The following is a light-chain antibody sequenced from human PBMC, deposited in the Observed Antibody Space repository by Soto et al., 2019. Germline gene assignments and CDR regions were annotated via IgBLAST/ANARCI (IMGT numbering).Light chain of an antibody. CDR2: GAS. CDR3: QQYSNSPIT. CDR1: QSVTSSF. V-gene: IGKV3-20*01. Sequence: EIVLTQSPGTLSLSPGERATLSCRASQSVTSSFLAWFQQKPGQAPRLLIYGASRRATGIPDSFIGSGSGTDFTLTICRLWPEDFAVYYCQQYSNSPITFGQGTRLEIK. J-gene: IGKJ5*01.